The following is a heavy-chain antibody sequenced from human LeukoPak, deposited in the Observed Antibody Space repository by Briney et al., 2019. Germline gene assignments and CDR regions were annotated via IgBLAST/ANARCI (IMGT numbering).Heavy chain of an antibody. D-gene: IGHD3-3*01. Sequence: SETLSLTCTVSGGSMSSYSCYWGWIRQPPGKGLEWISSMYYSGSTYNSPSLKSRVTISVDLAKNKFSLRLSSVTAADTAVYYCARSGITIFGVVIDDYYFDYWGQGTLVTVSS. CDR2: MYYSGST. V-gene: IGHV4-39*07. J-gene: IGHJ4*02. CDR1: GGSMSSYSCY. CDR3: ARSGITIFGVVIDDYYFDY.